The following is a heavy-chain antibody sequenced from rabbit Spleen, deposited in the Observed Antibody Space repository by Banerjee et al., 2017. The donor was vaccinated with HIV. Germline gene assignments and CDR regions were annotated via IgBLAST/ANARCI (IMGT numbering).Heavy chain of an antibody. CDR2: IHTDGSGDT. CDR1: GVSLNDKDV. V-gene: IGHV1S45*01. Sequence: EQLEESGGGLVKPEGSLTLTCKASGVSLNDKDVMCWVRQAPGKGLEWIACIHTDGSGDTYAASWAKGRFTISKTSSTTVTLQLTSLTAADTATYFCARDDGSYDYIDGYFNLWGPGTLVTVS. J-gene: IGHJ4*01. D-gene: IGHD6-1*01. CDR3: ARDDGSYDYIDGYFNL.